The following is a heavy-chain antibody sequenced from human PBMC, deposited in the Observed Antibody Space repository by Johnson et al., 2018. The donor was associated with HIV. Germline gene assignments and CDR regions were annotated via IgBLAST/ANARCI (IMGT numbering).Heavy chain of an antibody. CDR3: ARVSRSSPAFDALDI. V-gene: IGHV3-30*04. J-gene: IGHJ3*02. Sequence: QVLLVESGGGVVQPGRSLRLSCAASGFTFSSYAMHWVRQAPGKGLEWVAVISYDGSNKYYADSVKGRFTISRDNSKNSLYLQMNSLRGEDTAVYYCARVSRSSPAFDALDIWGPGTMVTVSS. D-gene: IGHD6-6*01. CDR1: GFTFSSYA. CDR2: ISYDGSNK.